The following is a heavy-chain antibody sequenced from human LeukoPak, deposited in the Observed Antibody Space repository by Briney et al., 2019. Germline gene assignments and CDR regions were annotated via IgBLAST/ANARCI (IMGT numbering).Heavy chain of an antibody. Sequence: SETLSLTCTVSGGSIGSYYWNWIRQPAGKGLEWIGRIYSSGNTNYNPSLKSRVSMSVDTSKNQFSLKLSSVTAADTAVYYCARDQGEDSGTYFRYYYYYYLDVWGKGTTVTVSS. D-gene: IGHD1-26*01. CDR2: IYSSGNT. V-gene: IGHV4-4*07. CDR1: GGSIGSYY. CDR3: ARDQGEDSGTYFRYYYYYYLDV. J-gene: IGHJ6*03.